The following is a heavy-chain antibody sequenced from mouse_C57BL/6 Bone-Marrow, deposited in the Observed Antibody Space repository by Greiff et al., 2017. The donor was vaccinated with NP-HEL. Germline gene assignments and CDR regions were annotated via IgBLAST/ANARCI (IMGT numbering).Heavy chain of an antibody. J-gene: IGHJ3*01. CDR2: IDPSDSYT. V-gene: IGHV1-69*01. CDR3: ARETVVATGAY. D-gene: IGHD1-1*01. CDR1: GYTFTSYW. Sequence: QVQLQQPGAELVMPGASVQLSCKASGYTFTSYWMHWVKQRPGQGLEWIGEIDPSDSYTNYNQKFKGKSTLTVDKSSSTAYMQLSSLTSEDSAVYYCARETVVATGAYWGQGTLVTVSA.